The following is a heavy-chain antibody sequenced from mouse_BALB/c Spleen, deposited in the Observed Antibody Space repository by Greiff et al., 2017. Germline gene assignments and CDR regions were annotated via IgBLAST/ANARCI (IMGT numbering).Heavy chain of an antibody. J-gene: IGHJ3*01. Sequence: EVQLQESGPGLVKPSQSLSLTCSVTGYSITSGYYWYWIRQFPGNKLEWMGYISYDGSNIYNPSLKNRISITRDTSKNQFFLKLNSVTTEDTATYYCAREEGITTVVGEAYWGQGTLVTVSA. CDR3: AREEGITTVVGEAY. D-gene: IGHD1-1*01. CDR2: ISYDGSN. CDR1: GYSITSGYY. V-gene: IGHV3-6*02.